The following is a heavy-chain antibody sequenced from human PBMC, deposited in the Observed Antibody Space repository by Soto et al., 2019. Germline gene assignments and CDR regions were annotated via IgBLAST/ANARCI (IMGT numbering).Heavy chain of an antibody. D-gene: IGHD3-3*01. CDR2: IYYSGST. CDR3: ATPPYDFWSGYYTDNDY. V-gene: IGHV4-39*01. J-gene: IGHJ4*02. Sequence: TSETLSLTCTVSGGSISSSSYYWGWIRQPPGKGLEWIGSIYYSGSTYYNPSLKSRVTISVDTSKNQFSLKLSSVTAADTAVYYCATPPYDFWSGYYTDNDYWGQGTLVTVSS. CDR1: GGSISSSSYY.